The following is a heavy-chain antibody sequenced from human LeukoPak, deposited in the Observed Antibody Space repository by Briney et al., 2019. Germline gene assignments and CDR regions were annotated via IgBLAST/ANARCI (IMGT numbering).Heavy chain of an antibody. Sequence: KPSETLSLTCAVYGGSFSGYYWSWIRQPPGKGLEWIGEINHSGSTNYNPSLKSRVTISVDTSKNQFSLKLGSVTAADTAVYYCARGYVRILRYFDWLSWAFDYWGQGTLVTVSS. CDR2: INHSGST. D-gene: IGHD3-9*01. V-gene: IGHV4-34*01. CDR3: ARGYVRILRYFDWLSWAFDY. J-gene: IGHJ4*02. CDR1: GGSFSGYY.